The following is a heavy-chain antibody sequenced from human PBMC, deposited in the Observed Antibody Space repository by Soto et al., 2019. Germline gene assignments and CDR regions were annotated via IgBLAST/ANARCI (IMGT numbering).Heavy chain of an antibody. CDR3: AKVVNNREPAFEV. J-gene: IGHJ3*01. D-gene: IGHD1-20*01. CDR1: GGSVSNYY. V-gene: IGHV4-59*08. Sequence: QVQLQESGPGLVKPSETLSLTCSVSGGSVSNYYWGWIRQSAGRGLEWVGYLYYSGNSKYSPSLKSRATISRDTSKNQLSLRLTSVTSADTAVYYCAKVVNNREPAFEVWGPGTVVTVSS. CDR2: LYYSGNS.